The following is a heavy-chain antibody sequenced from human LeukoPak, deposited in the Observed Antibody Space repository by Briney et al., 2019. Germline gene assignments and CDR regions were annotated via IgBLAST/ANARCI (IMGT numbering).Heavy chain of an antibody. J-gene: IGHJ4*02. CDR1: GYTFTGYY. Sequence: GASVKVSCKASGYTFTGYYMHWVRQAPGQGLEWMGWINPNSGGTNYAQKFQGRVTMTRDTSTSTAYMELSRLRSDDTAVYYCASSSPYDSSGYYPDYWGQGTLVTVSS. D-gene: IGHD3-22*01. CDR2: INPNSGGT. V-gene: IGHV1-2*02. CDR3: ASSSPYDSSGYYPDY.